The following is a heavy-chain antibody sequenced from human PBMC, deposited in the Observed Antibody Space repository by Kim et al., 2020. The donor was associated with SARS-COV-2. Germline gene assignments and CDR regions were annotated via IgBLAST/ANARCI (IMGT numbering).Heavy chain of an antibody. CDR3: AKAGSVGVYYYDSSGYYYTY. CDR2: ISGSGGST. J-gene: IGHJ4*02. Sequence: GGSLRLSCAASGFTFSSYAMSWVRQAPGKGLEWVSAISGSGGSTYYADSVKGRFTISRDNSKNTLYLQMNSLRAEDTAVYYCAKAGSVGVYYYDSSGYYYTYWGQGTLVTVSS. CDR1: GFTFSSYA. V-gene: IGHV3-23*01. D-gene: IGHD3-22*01.